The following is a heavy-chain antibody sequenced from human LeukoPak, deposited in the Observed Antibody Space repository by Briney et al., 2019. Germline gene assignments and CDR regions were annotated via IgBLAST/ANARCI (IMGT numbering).Heavy chain of an antibody. Sequence: GGSLRLSCAASGFTFSGSAMHWVRQASGKGLEWVGRIRSKANSYATAYAASVKGRFTISRDDSKDTAYLQMNSLKTEDTAVYYCTPAGGSGSYSGYWGQGTLVTVSS. J-gene: IGHJ4*02. CDR3: TPAGGSGSYSGY. CDR2: IRSKANSYAT. D-gene: IGHD3-10*01. CDR1: GFTFSGSA. V-gene: IGHV3-73*01.